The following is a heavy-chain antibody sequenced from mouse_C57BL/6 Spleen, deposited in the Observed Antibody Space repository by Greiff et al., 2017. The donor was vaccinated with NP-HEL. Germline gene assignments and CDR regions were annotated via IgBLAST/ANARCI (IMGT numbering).Heavy chain of an antibody. CDR1: GYTFTDYE. CDR3: ARSRDGYSHGYFDV. Sequence: QVQLQQSGAELVRPGASVTLSCKASGYTFTDYEMHWVKQTPVHGLEWIGAIDPETGGTAYNQKFKGKAILTADKSSSTAYMELRSLTSEDSAVYYCARSRDGYSHGYFDVWGTGTTVTVSS. J-gene: IGHJ1*03. CDR2: IDPETGGT. V-gene: IGHV1-15*01. D-gene: IGHD2-3*01.